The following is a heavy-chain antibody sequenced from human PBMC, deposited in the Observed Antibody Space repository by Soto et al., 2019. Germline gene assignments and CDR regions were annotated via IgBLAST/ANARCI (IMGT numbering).Heavy chain of an antibody. V-gene: IGHV3-74*01. D-gene: IGHD5-18*01. CDR1: GFTFTSYW. CDR2: INGDGTST. J-gene: IGHJ4*02. Sequence: EVHLVESGGGLVQPGGSLRLSCAASGFTFTSYWMHWVRQAPGKGLVWVSRINGDGTSTSFADSVKGRFTISRDNAKTILFLQMSGLRVEDTALYYCAKWGGNSHGDFASWGQGNLVTVAS. CDR3: AKWGGNSHGDFAS.